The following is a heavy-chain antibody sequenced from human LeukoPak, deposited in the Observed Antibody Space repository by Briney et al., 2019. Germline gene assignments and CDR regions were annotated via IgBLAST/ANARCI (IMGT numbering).Heavy chain of an antibody. V-gene: IGHV1-2*02. D-gene: IGHD2-8*01. CDR1: GYTFIGHY. J-gene: IGHJ3*02. CDR3: ARGKRPTCSNAFDI. Sequence: VASVKVSCKACGYTFIGHYMHWVGQAGGQGLEWMGWIKSNSGRTKYAQKFQGSVMKTRDTSISNNYMKLSRLKSDNTAVYYCARGKRPTCSNAFDIWGQGTTAPVSS. CDR2: IKSNSGRT.